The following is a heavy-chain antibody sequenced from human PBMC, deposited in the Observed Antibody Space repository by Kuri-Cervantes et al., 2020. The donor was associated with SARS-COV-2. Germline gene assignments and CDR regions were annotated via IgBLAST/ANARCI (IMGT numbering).Heavy chain of an antibody. D-gene: IGHD6-19*01. CDR2: IYYSGST. J-gene: IGHJ5*02. CDR3: ARHNRIAVAGDVWFDP. Sequence: SETLSLTCTVSDGSISPYYWGWIRQPPGKGLEWIGSIYYSGSTYYNPSLKSRVTISVDTSKNQFSLKLSSVTAADTAVYYCARHNRIAVAGDVWFDPWGQGTLVTVSS. CDR1: DGSISPYY. V-gene: IGHV4-39*01.